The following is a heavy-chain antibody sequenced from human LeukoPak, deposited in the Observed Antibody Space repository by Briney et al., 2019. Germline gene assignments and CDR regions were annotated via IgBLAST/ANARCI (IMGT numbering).Heavy chain of an antibody. D-gene: IGHD3-10*01. CDR3: ARGGYTVRGVLITPHFDS. J-gene: IGHJ4*02. Sequence: GGSLRLSCAASGFTFIGHSMNWVRQAPGQGLEWGSSVTSSGSTIYSADSVRGRFTISRDNAKSSLYLQMNSLRAEDTAVYYCARGGYTVRGVLITPHFDSWGQGTLVTVSS. CDR1: GFTFIGHS. V-gene: IGHV3-48*01. CDR2: VTSSGSTI.